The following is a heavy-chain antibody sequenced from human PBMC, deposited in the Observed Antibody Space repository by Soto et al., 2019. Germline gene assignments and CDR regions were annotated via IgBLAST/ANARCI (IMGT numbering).Heavy chain of an antibody. CDR3: ARRDDFWSGYSIDY. D-gene: IGHD3-3*01. V-gene: IGHV4-30-2*01. J-gene: IGHJ4*02. CDR2: IYHTGST. CDR1: GGSISSSGFS. Sequence: SETLSLTCTVSGGSISSSGFSWSWIRQPPGKGLEWIGYIYHTGSTYYSPSLKSRLTMSVDTSKNQFSLKLTSVTAADTAVYYCARRDDFWSGYSIDYWGLGTLVTVS.